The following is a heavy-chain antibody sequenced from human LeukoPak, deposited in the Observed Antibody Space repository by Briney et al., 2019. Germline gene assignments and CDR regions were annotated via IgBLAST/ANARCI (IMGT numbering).Heavy chain of an antibody. D-gene: IGHD1-26*01. Sequence: GESLKISCKGSGYSSSSYWIGWVRQMPGKGLEWMGGIYPGDSHTRYSPSFQGQVTISADKSISTALLQWSSLEASDTAMYYCARHLSGSYSGYYFDYWGQGTLVTVSS. CDR1: GYSSSSYW. J-gene: IGHJ4*02. CDR3: ARHLSGSYSGYYFDY. CDR2: IYPGDSHT. V-gene: IGHV5-51*01.